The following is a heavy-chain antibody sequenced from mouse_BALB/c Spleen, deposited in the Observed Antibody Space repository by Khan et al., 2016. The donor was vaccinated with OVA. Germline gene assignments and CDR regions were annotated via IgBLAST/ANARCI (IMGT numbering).Heavy chain of an antibody. Sequence: VELVESGAELVRPGVSVKISCKGSGYTFTDFTIHWVKQSHAMSLEWIGVISTYYGDADYNQKFKGKATMTVDKSSNTAYMDLARVTSEDSAIYYWARGGGGNRFLYWGQGTLVTVSA. CDR2: ISTYYGDA. V-gene: IGHV1S137*01. CDR3: ARGGGGNRFLY. J-gene: IGHJ3*01. CDR1: GYTFTDFT.